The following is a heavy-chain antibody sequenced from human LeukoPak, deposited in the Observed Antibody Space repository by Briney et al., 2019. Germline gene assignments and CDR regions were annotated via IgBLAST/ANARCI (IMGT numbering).Heavy chain of an antibody. D-gene: IGHD3-10*01. CDR2: ISYDGSNK. V-gene: IGHV3-30*18. J-gene: IGHJ4*02. CDR1: GFSFGSYG. CDR3: AKNIEYYYGSGTDY. Sequence: RSLRLSCAASGFSFGSYGMHWVRQAPGKGLEWVAVISYDGSNKYYADSVKGRFTISRDNSKNTLYLQMNSLRAEDTAVYYCAKNIEYYYGSGTDYWGQGTLVTVSS.